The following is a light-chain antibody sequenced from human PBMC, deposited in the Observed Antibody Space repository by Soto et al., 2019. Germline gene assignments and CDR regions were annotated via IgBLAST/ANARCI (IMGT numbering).Light chain of an antibody. Sequence: EIVLTQSPGTLSLSPGERATLSCRASQSVSSNYLAWYQQKPGQAPRLLIYGASRRATGIPDRFSGSGSGTDFTLTINRLEPEDFVVYYCQQYGSSHTFGQGTKLEIK. J-gene: IGKJ2*01. CDR3: QQYGSSHT. CDR2: GAS. V-gene: IGKV3-20*01. CDR1: QSVSSNY.